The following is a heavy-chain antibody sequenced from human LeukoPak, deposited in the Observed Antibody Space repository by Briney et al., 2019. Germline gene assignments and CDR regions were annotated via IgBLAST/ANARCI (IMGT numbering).Heavy chain of an antibody. Sequence: PGGSLRLSRAASGFTFSSYEMNWVRQAPGKGLEWVSYISSSGSTIYYADSVKGRFTISRDNAKNSLYLQMNSLRAEDTAVYYCARGIAAVSNYFDYWGQGTLVTVSS. D-gene: IGHD6-13*01. CDR2: ISSSGSTI. V-gene: IGHV3-48*03. J-gene: IGHJ4*02. CDR1: GFTFSSYE. CDR3: ARGIAAVSNYFDY.